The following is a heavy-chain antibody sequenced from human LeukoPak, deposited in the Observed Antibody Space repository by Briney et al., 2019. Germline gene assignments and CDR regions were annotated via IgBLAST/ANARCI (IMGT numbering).Heavy chain of an antibody. CDR3: ARNDYGGFYYYYYMDV. D-gene: IGHD4-23*01. J-gene: IGHJ6*03. CDR2: IIPILGIA. Sequence: GASVKVSCKASGGTFSSYAISWVRQAPGQGLEWMGRIIPILGIANYAQKFQGRVTITADKSTSTAYMELSSLRSEDTAVYYCARNDYGGFYYYYYMDVWGKGTTVTVSS. CDR1: GGTFSSYA. V-gene: IGHV1-69*04.